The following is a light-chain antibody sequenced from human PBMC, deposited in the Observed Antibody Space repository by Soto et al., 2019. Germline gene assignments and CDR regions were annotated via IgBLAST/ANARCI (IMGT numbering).Light chain of an antibody. V-gene: IGLV2-14*01. CDR1: SSDVGAYNY. J-gene: IGLJ2*01. CDR3: SSYTSSTTLVV. Sequence: QSVLTQPASVSGSPGQSIAISCTGTSSDVGAYNYVAWYQQNPGKAPKLIIYDVYNRTSVVYNRCSGSKSVNTASLTISGLQAADEADDYCSSYTSSTTLVVFGGGTKLTVL. CDR2: DVY.